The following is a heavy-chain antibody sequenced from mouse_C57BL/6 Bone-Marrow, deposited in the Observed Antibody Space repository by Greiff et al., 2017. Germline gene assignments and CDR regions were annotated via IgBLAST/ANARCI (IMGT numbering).Heavy chain of an antibody. CDR1: GYSFTGYY. CDR3: ARGITTVVEDAMDY. D-gene: IGHD1-1*01. V-gene: IGHV1-42*01. CDR2: INPSTGGT. Sequence: EVKLEESGPELVKPGASVKISCKASGYSFTGYYMNWVKQSPEKSLEWIGEINPSTGGTTYNQKFKAKATLTVDKSSSTAYMQLKSLTSEDSAVYYCARGITTVVEDAMDYWGQGTSVTVSS. J-gene: IGHJ4*01.